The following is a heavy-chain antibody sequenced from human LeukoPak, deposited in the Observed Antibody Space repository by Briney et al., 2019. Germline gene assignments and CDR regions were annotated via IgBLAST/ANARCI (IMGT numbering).Heavy chain of an antibody. CDR1: AGSLSGYY. J-gene: IGHJ4*02. D-gene: IGHD6-19*01. CDR2: INHSGST. CDR3: ARERWLVRVTFDY. V-gene: IGHV4-34*01. Sequence: SETLSLTCAVYAGSLSGYYWSWIRQPPGKGLEWIGEINHSGSTNYNPSLKSRVTISVDTSKNQFSLKLSSVTAADTAVYYCARERWLVRVTFDYWGQGTLVTVSS.